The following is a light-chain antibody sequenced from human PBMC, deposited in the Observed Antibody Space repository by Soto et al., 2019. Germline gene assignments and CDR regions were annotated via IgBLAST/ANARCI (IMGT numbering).Light chain of an antibody. CDR3: QQLNSYPLA. Sequence: IQLTQSPSFLSASVGARVTITCRASQGISSYLAWYQQKPGKAPKLLIYAASTLQSGVPSRFSGSGSGTEFTLTISSLQPEEFATYYCQQLNSYPLAFGPGTKVDIK. V-gene: IGKV1-9*01. J-gene: IGKJ3*01. CDR1: QGISSY. CDR2: AAS.